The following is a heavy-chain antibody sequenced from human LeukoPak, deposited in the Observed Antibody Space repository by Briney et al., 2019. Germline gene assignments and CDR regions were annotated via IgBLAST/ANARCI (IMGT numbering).Heavy chain of an antibody. CDR1: GFTFSSSW. V-gene: IGHV3-33*08. Sequence: GGSLRLSCAASGFTFSSSWMTWVRQSPGKGLEWVAVIWYDGSNKYYADSVKGRFTISRDNSKNTLYLQMNSLRAEDSAVYYCARDGAVAGDDDAFDIWGQGTMVTVSS. J-gene: IGHJ3*02. CDR3: ARDGAVAGDDDAFDI. D-gene: IGHD6-19*01. CDR2: IWYDGSNK.